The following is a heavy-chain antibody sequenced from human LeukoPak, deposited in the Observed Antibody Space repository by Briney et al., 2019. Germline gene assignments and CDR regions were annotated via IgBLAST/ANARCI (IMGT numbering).Heavy chain of an antibody. Sequence: PGGPLRLSCAASGFTFSSYAMSWVRQAPGKGLEWVSVISGSGGSTYNADSVKGRFTISRDNSKNTLYLQMNSLRAEDTAVYYCAKDRLGSLSDYYTFFDYWGQGTLVTVSS. J-gene: IGHJ4*02. CDR1: GFTFSSYA. CDR3: AKDRLGSLSDYYTFFDY. V-gene: IGHV3-23*01. CDR2: ISGSGGST. D-gene: IGHD1-26*01.